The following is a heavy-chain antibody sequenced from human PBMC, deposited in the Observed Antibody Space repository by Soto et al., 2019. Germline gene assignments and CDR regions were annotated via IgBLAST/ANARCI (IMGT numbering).Heavy chain of an antibody. CDR2: ISGGGGRI. Sequence: EVRLLESGGGLVQPGGSLRLSCAASRFTFRLYAMSWVRQAPGKGLEWVSGISGGGGRIYYADSVKGRFIISRDNSKDTLSLQMNILKAEDTAVYYCAKYMCGDWNDADPELWFASWGQGTLVTVSS. CDR3: AKYMCGDWNDADPELWFAS. D-gene: IGHD1-1*01. J-gene: IGHJ5*01. CDR1: RFTFRLYA. V-gene: IGHV3-23*01.